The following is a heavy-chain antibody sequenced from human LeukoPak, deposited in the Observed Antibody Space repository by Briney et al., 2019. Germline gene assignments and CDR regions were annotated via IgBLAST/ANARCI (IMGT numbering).Heavy chain of an antibody. CDR3: ATGGYYFPY. J-gene: IGHJ4*02. D-gene: IGHD3-10*01. CDR2: IKSKSDGETT. Sequence: PGGSLRLSCAGSGFTFSNAWMNWVRQAPGKGLEWLGRIKSKSDGETTDYAAPVKGRFTISRDDSQNTVYLQMNSLKTEDTAMYYCATGGYYFPYWGQGTLVTVSS. V-gene: IGHV3-15*01. CDR1: GFTFSNAW.